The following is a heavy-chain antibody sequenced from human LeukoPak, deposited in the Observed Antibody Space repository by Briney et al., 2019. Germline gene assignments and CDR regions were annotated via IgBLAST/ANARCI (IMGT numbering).Heavy chain of an antibody. CDR2: INPNSGGT. CDR1: GYTFTGYY. V-gene: IGHV1-2*02. J-gene: IGHJ5*02. CDR3: ARDRLTTVTTHWFDP. D-gene: IGHD4-17*01. Sequence: ASVKVSCKASGYTFTGYYMHWVRQTPGQGLEWMGWINPNSGGTNYAQKLQGRVTMTTDTSTSTAYMELRSLRSDDTAVYYCARDRLTTVTTHWFDPWGQGTLVTVSS.